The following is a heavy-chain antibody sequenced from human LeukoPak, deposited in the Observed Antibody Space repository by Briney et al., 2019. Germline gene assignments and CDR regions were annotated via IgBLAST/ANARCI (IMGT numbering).Heavy chain of an antibody. Sequence: SETLSLTCTVSGDSISSYYWSWIRQPAGKGLEWIGRMYVSGSTNYNPSLKSRVTISVDTSKNQFSLKLSSVTAADTAVYYCARYSSSRRGWYFDYWGQGTLVTVSS. CDR3: ARYSSSRRGWYFDY. V-gene: IGHV4-4*07. J-gene: IGHJ4*02. CDR1: GDSISSYY. CDR2: MYVSGST. D-gene: IGHD6-13*01.